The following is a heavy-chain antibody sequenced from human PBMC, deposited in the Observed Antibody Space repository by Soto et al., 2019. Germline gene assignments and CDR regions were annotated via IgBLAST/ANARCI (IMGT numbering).Heavy chain of an antibody. CDR3: ARHITIFGVDRLWGYYGMDV. J-gene: IGHJ6*02. CDR2: ISAYNGNT. CDR1: GYTFTSYG. Sequence: ASVKVSCKASGYTFTSYGISWVRQAPGQGLEWMGWISAYNGNTNYAQKLQGRVTMTTDTSTSTAYMELRSLRSDDTAVYYCARHITIFGVDRLWGYYGMDVWGQGTTVTVSS. D-gene: IGHD3-3*01. V-gene: IGHV1-18*01.